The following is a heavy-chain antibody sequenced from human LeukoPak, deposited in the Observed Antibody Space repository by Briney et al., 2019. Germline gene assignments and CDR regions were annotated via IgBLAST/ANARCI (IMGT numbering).Heavy chain of an antibody. J-gene: IGHJ4*02. D-gene: IGHD3-10*01. Sequence: SETLSLTCAVYGGSFSGYYWSWIRQPPGKGLEWIGEINHSGGTNYNPSLKSRVTISVDTSKNQFSLKLSSVTAADTAVYYCARRFSGSIPFDYWGQGTLVTVSS. CDR2: INHSGGT. CDR3: ARRFSGSIPFDY. CDR1: GGSFSGYY. V-gene: IGHV4-34*01.